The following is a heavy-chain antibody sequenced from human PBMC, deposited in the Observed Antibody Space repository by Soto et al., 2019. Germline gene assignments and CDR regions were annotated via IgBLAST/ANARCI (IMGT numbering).Heavy chain of an antibody. J-gene: IGHJ4*02. CDR2: TYYRSKWYN. Sequence: SQTLSLTCAISGDSVSTNSAAWSVIRQSPSRGLEWLGRTYYRSKWYNNYAVSVKSRITINPDTSKNQFSLQLNSVTPGDTAVYYCARDRLGDGYNDYWGQGTLVTVSS. V-gene: IGHV6-1*01. D-gene: IGHD5-12*01. CDR3: ARDRLGDGYNDY. CDR1: GDSVSTNSAA.